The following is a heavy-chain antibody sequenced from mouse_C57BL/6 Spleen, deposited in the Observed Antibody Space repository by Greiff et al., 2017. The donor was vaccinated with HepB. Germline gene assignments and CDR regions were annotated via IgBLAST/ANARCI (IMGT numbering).Heavy chain of an antibody. CDR2: INPSSGYT. J-gene: IGHJ2*01. D-gene: IGHD2-3*01. Sequence: VKLLESGAELARPGASVKMSCKASGYTFTSYTMHWVNQRPGQGLEWIGYINPSSGYTKYNQKFKDKATLTADKSSSTAYMQLSSLTSEDSAVYYCAKPNNDASYYFDYWGKGTTLTVSS. CDR3: AKPNNDASYYFDY. V-gene: IGHV1-4*01. CDR1: GYTFTSYT.